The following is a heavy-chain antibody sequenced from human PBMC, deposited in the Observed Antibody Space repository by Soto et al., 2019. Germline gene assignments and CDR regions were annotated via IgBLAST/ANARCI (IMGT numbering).Heavy chain of an antibody. CDR2: ISGSGGST. CDR3: AKSWRGYSSTPLGY. CDR1: GFTFSSYA. J-gene: IGHJ4*02. V-gene: IGHV3-23*01. Sequence: EVQLLESGGGLVQPGGSLRLSCAASGFTFSSYAMSWVRQAPGKGLEWVSAISGSGGSTYYADSVTGRFTISRDNSKNTLYLQMNSLRAEDTAVYYCAKSWRGYSSTPLGYWGQGTLVTVSS. D-gene: IGHD6-13*01.